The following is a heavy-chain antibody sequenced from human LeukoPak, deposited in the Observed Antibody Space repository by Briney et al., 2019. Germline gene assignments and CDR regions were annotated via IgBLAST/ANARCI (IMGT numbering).Heavy chain of an antibody. Sequence: GGSLRLSCAASGFTFSSYAMSWVRQAPGKGLEWVSYISSNSRTIYYADSVEGRFSISRDNAKKSLYLQMNSLRNVDTAVYYCAKAPDYYDPIDYWGQGTLVTVSS. D-gene: IGHD3-22*01. CDR3: AKAPDYYDPIDY. J-gene: IGHJ4*02. V-gene: IGHV3-48*02. CDR1: GFTFSSYA. CDR2: ISSNSRTI.